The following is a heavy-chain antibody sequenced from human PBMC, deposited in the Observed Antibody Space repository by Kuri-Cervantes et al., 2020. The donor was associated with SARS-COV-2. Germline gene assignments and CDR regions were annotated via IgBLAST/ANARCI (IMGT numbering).Heavy chain of an antibody. V-gene: IGHV4-59*01. D-gene: IGHD1-26*01. CDR3: ATGSYYVAYDY. CDR1: GGSISSYY. CDR2: IYYSGST. Sequence: GSLRLSCTVSGGSISSYYWSWIRQPPGKGLEWIGSIYYSGSTYYIPSLKSRVTISLDTSKNQFSLKLSSVTAADTAVYYCATGSYYVAYDYWGQGTLVTVSS. J-gene: IGHJ4*02.